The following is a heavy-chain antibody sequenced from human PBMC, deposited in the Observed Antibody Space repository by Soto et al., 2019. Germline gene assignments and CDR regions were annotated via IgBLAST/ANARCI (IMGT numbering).Heavy chain of an antibody. V-gene: IGHV4-34*01. CDR3: ARGETCTNGVCYNLNYYYYYMDV. D-gene: IGHD2-8*01. CDR1: GVSFSGYY. Sequence: SETLSLTCAVYGVSFSGYYWSWIRQTPWKGLEWIGEINHSGSTNYNPSLKSRVTISVDTSKNQFSLKLSSVTAADTAVYYCARGETCTNGVCYNLNYYYYYMDVWGKGTTVT. CDR2: INHSGST. J-gene: IGHJ6*03.